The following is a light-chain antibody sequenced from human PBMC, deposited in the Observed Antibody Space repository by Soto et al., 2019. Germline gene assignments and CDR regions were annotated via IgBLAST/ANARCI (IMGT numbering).Light chain of an antibody. CDR1: SSDVGGYNY. Sequence: QSLLTQPASVSGSPGQSITISCTGTSSDVGGYNYVSWYQHHPGKAPKLMIYEVSNRPSGVSNRFSGSKSGNTASLTISGLQAEDEADYYCSSYTSSGTLVFGTGTKVTVL. CDR2: EVS. J-gene: IGLJ1*01. CDR3: SSYTSSGTLV. V-gene: IGLV2-14*01.